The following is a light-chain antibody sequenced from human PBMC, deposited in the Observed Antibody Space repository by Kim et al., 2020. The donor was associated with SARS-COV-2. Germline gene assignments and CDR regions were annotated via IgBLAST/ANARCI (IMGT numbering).Light chain of an antibody. V-gene: IGKV1-27*01. CDR3: QKYNSAPWT. CDR2: AAS. J-gene: IGKJ1*01. Sequence: DIQMTQSPSSLSASVRDRVTITCRASHGISNYLAWYQHKPGKVPKLLIYAASTLQSGVPSRFSGSGSGTDFTLTISSLQPEDVATYYCQKYNSAPWTFGQGTKVEIK. CDR1: HGISNY.